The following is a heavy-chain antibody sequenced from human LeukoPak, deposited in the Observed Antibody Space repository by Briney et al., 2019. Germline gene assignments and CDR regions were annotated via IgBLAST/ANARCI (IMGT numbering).Heavy chain of an antibody. CDR3: RAVATTGDFDY. CDR2: IYTSGST. V-gene: IGHV4-4*07. CDR1: GGSISSYY. J-gene: IGHJ4*02. D-gene: IGHD5-12*01. Sequence: SETLSLTCTVSGGSISSYYWSWIRQPAGKGLEWIGRIYTSGSTNYNPSLKRRVTMSVDTSKNQFSLKLSSVTAADTAVYYCRAVATTGDFDYWGQGTLVTVSS.